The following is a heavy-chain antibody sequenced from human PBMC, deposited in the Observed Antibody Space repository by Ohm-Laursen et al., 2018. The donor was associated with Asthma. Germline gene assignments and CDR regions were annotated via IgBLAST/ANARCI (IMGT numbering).Heavy chain of an antibody. CDR1: GFTFSSYA. Sequence: SLRLSCSASGFTFSSYAMSWVRQAPGKGLEWVSAISGSGGSTYYADSVKGRFTISRDNSKNKLYLQMNSLGAEDTALYYCARIGPEWELPGREYSLIHWGQGTLVTVSS. V-gene: IGHV3-23*01. CDR3: ARIGPEWELPGREYSLIH. D-gene: IGHD1-26*01. CDR2: ISGSGGST. J-gene: IGHJ1*01.